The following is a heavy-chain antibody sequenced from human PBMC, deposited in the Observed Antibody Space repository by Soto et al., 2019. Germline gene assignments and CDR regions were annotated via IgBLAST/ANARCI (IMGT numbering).Heavy chain of an antibody. D-gene: IGHD3-9*01. CDR3: AALTGYYYYYLDV. Sequence: QLQLQESGPGLVKPSETLSLTCTVSGGSISTSTYYWGWIRQPPGKGLEWIVSGYYSGSTFYNPSVKSRVIISVDTSKNQVALSLSSVTAAYMAVYYCAALTGYYYYYLDVWGKGTTVTVSS. CDR2: GYYSGST. V-gene: IGHV4-39*01. CDR1: GGSISTSTYY. J-gene: IGHJ6*03.